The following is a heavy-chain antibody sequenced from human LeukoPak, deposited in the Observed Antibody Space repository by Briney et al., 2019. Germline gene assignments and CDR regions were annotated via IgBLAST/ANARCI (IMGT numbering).Heavy chain of an antibody. V-gene: IGHV4-39*01. CDR3: ARLGYSSGWYYFDY. Sequence: SPSETLSLTCTVSGGSISSSSYYWGWIRQPPGKGLEWIGSIYCSGSTYYNPSLKSRVTISVDTSKNQFSLKLSSVTAADTAVYYCARLGYSSGWYYFDYWGQGTLVTVSS. CDR1: GGSISSSSYY. D-gene: IGHD6-19*01. J-gene: IGHJ4*02. CDR2: IYCSGST.